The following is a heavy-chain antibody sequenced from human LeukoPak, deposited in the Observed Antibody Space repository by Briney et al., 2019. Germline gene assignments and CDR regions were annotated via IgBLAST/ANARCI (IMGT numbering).Heavy chain of an antibody. D-gene: IGHD2-2*01. CDR2: ISSSGSTI. CDR1: GFTFSDYY. V-gene: IGHV3-11*04. Sequence: PGGSLRLSCAASGFTFSDYYMNWIRQAPGKGLEWVSYISSSGSTISYADSVKGRFTVSRDNAKNSLYLQMNSLRAEDTAVYYCARSILPVANAIDYWGQGTLVTVSS. CDR3: ARSILPVANAIDY. J-gene: IGHJ4*02.